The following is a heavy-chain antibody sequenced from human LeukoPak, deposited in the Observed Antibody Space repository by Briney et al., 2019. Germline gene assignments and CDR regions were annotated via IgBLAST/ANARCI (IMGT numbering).Heavy chain of an antibody. Sequence: PSETLSLTCTVSGGSVSSSSHSWGWIRQPPGKGLEWIGSVYYTGSTYYNPSLKSRVTISVDTSKNLFSLKVSSVTAADTAAYYCARVAWLYNGMDVWGQGTTVTVSS. J-gene: IGHJ6*02. CDR2: VYYTGST. CDR3: ARVAWLYNGMDV. CDR1: GGSVSSSSHS. D-gene: IGHD5-12*01. V-gene: IGHV4-39*01.